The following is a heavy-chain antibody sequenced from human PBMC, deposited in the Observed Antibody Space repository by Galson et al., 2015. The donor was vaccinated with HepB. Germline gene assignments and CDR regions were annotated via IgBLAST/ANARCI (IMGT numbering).Heavy chain of an antibody. CDR2: IYPGDSDT. J-gene: IGHJ3*01. Sequence: QSGAEVKKPGESLKISCKGSGYSFTGYWIGWVRQMPGKGLEWMGIIYPGDSDTRYNPSFQGQVTFSADKSISTAYLQWNSLKASDTAMYYCARHSVTTSRTTGPTLDAFDVWGQGTVVTVSS. D-gene: IGHD1-1*01. V-gene: IGHV5-51*01. CDR3: ARHSVTTSRTTGPTLDAFDV. CDR1: GYSFTGYW.